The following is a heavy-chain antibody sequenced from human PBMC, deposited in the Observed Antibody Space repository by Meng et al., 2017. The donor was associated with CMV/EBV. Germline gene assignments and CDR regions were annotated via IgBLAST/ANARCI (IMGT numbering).Heavy chain of an antibody. V-gene: IGHV4-59*01. J-gene: IGHJ4*02. CDR3: ARGGYGDYGRLGVDY. D-gene: IGHD4-17*01. Sequence: GSLRLSCAVYGGSFSGYYWSWIRQPPGKGLEWIGYIYYSGSTNYNPSLKSRVTISVDTSKNQFSLKLSSVTAADTAVYYCARGGYGDYGRLGVDYWGQGTLVTVSS. CDR1: GGSFSGYY. CDR2: IYYSGST.